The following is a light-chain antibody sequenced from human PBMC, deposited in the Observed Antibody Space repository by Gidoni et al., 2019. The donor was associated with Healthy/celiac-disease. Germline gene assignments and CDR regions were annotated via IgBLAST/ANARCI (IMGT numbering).Light chain of an antibody. Sequence: DIVTTQSPLSLPVTPGEPAPISCRSSQSLLHSNGYNYLDWYLQKPGQSPQLLIYLGSNRASGVPDRFIGSGSGTDFTLKISRVEAEDVGVYYCMQALQTPFTFGPGTKVDIK. CDR3: MQALQTPFT. CDR1: QSLLHSNGYNY. CDR2: LGS. J-gene: IGKJ3*01. V-gene: IGKV2-28*01.